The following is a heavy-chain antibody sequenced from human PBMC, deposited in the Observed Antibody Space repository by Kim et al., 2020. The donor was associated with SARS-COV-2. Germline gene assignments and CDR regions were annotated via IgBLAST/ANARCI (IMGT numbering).Heavy chain of an antibody. D-gene: IGHD1-1*01. V-gene: IGHV5-51*01. J-gene: IGHJ5*02. CDR2: IYPGDSDT. CDR3: VGSGTRYNWFDP. CDR1: GYSFPSYW. Sequence: GESLKISCKGSGYSFPSYWIGWVRQMPGKGLEWMGIIYPGDSDTIYSPSFQGQVTISVEKSISTAYLQWNSLKASDTAMYYCVGSGTRYNWFDPWGQGTLVTVSS.